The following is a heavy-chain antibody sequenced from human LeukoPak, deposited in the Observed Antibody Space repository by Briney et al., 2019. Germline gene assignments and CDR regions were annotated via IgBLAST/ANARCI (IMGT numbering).Heavy chain of an antibody. CDR2: IQYDGSNK. Sequence: GGFLRLYCAATRFTFTSYGVHWASQAPGYRHTMEKVIQYDGSNKNYPDSVKGRLTNSRDNSKNTLYLQMNSLRAEDTAVYYCARDVTAAGSFESSLGYYYYGMDVWGQGTTVTVSS. CDR3: ARDVTAAGSFESSLGYYYYGMDV. CDR1: RFTFTSYG. J-gene: IGHJ6*02. V-gene: IGHV3-33*01. D-gene: IGHD6-13*01.